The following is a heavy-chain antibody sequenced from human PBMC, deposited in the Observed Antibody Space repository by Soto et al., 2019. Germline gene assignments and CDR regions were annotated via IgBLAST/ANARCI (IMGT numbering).Heavy chain of an antibody. V-gene: IGHV1-18*04. D-gene: IGHD3-9*01. CDR2: ISAYNGNT. J-gene: IGHJ5*02. CDR1: GYTFTSYG. Sequence: VQLVQSGAEVKKPGASVKVSCKASGYTFTSYGISWVRQAPGQGLEWMGWISAYNGNTNYAQKLQGRVTMTTDTATSTAYMELRSLRSDDTAVYYCARAPLDYDILTCDYSPNWFDPWGQGTLVTVSS. CDR3: ARAPLDYDILTCDYSPNWFDP.